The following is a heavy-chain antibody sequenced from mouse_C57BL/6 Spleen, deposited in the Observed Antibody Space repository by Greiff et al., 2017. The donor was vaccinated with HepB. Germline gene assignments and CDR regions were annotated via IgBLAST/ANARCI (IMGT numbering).Heavy chain of an antibody. D-gene: IGHD1-1*01. Sequence: EVKLEESGGGLVKPGGSLKLSCAASGFTFSDYGMHWVRQAPEKGLEWVAYISSGSSTIYYADTVKGRFTISRDNAKNTLFLQMTSLRSEDTAMYYCARPGYGSSYGFDYWGQGTTLTVSS. V-gene: IGHV5-17*01. CDR1: GFTFSDYG. CDR2: ISSGSSTI. J-gene: IGHJ2*01. CDR3: ARPGYGSSYGFDY.